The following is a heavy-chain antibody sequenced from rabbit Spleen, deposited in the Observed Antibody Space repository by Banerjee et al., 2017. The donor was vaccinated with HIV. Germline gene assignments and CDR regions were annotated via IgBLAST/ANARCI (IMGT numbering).Heavy chain of an antibody. D-gene: IGHD4-1*01. CDR3: ARETSSGWGVVSYYFSL. CDR2: INAITGRA. J-gene: IGHJ4*01. V-gene: IGHV1S45*01. CDR1: GFSFSDRDV. Sequence: QEQLVESGGGLVQPGGSLKLSCTASGFSFSDRDVMCWVRQAPGKGLEWIACINAITGRAVYASWAKSRFTISKTSSTTVTLQMTSLTAADTATYFCARETSSGWGVVSYYFSLWGPGTLVTVS.